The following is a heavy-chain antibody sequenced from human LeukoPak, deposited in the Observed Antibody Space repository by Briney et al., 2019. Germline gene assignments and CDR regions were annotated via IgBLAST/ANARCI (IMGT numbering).Heavy chain of an antibody. CDR3: ARRDRRPSSFRFNY. Sequence: SETLSLTXTVSGGSISSSSYYWGRIRQPPGKGLEWIGSIYYSGSTYYNPSLKSRVTISVDTSKNQFPLKLSSVTAADTAVYYCARRDRRPSSFRFNYWGQGTLVTVSS. CDR2: IYYSGST. J-gene: IGHJ4*02. CDR1: GGSISSSSYY. D-gene: IGHD3-16*01. V-gene: IGHV4-39*01.